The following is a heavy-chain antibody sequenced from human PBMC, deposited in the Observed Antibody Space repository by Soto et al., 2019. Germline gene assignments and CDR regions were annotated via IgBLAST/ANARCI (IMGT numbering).Heavy chain of an antibody. CDR3: AHIGVIVGATYAFDI. J-gene: IGHJ3*02. D-gene: IGHD1-26*01. CDR2: IYWNDDK. V-gene: IGHV2-5*01. CDR1: GFSLSTIGVG. Sequence: SGPTLVNPTQTLTLTCTFSGFSLSTIGVGVGWIRQPPGKALEWLALIYWNDDKRYSPSLKSRLTITKDTSKNQVVLTMTNMDPVDTATYYCAHIGVIVGATYAFDIWGQGTMVTVSS.